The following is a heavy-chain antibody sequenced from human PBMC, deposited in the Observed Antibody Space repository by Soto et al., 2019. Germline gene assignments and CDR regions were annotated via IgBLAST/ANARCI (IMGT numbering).Heavy chain of an antibody. CDR3: ARAVAVAADFDY. CDR1: GYTLTELS. J-gene: IGHJ4*02. D-gene: IGHD6-19*01. CDR2: FDPEEGET. V-gene: IGHV1-24*01. Sequence: ASVKVSCKVSGYTLTELSMHWVRQAPGKGLEWMGGFDPEEGETIYAQKFQGRVTMTEDTSTDTAYMELSSLRSEDTAVYYCARAVAVAADFDYWGQGTLVTVSS.